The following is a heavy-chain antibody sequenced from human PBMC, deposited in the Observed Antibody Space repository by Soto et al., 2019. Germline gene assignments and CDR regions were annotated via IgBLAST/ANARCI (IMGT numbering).Heavy chain of an antibody. Sequence: MHWVRQAPGQGLEWMGWINPNSGGTNYAQKFQGWVTMTRDTSISTAYMELSRLRSDDTAVYYCARAVRGYSYGGFGSGYSYGMDVWGQGTTVTVSS. CDR3: ARAVRGYSYGGFGSGYSYGMDV. J-gene: IGHJ6*02. D-gene: IGHD5-18*01. CDR2: INPNSGGT. V-gene: IGHV1-2*04.